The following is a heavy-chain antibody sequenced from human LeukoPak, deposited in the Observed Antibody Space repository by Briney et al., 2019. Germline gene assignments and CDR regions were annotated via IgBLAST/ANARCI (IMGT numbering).Heavy chain of an antibody. CDR1: GFIFSGYW. D-gene: IGHD6-19*01. CDR2: IKNDGSIT. J-gene: IGHJ4*02. Sequence: GGSLRLSCAASGFIFSGYWMHWVRQAPGKGLVWLSRIKNDGSITSYADSVKGRFTISRDNAKNSLYLQMNSLRDEDTAVYYCARVAVAGVWDYWGQGTLVTVSS. CDR3: ARVAVAGVWDY. V-gene: IGHV3-74*01.